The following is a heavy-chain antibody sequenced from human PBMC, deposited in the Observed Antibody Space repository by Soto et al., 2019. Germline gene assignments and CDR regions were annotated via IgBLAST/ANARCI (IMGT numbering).Heavy chain of an antibody. J-gene: IGHJ1*01. CDR3: ARAYQLRELRFLELSPFQH. Sequence: GGSLRLSCAASGFTFSSYAMSWDRQAPGKGLEWVSAISGSGGSTYYADSGKGRFTISRDNSKYTLYLQMNSLRAEDTAVYYCARAYQLRELRFLELSPFQHWVQGTLVTVSS. CDR2: ISGSGGST. V-gene: IGHV3-23*01. CDR1: GFTFSSYA. D-gene: IGHD3-3*01.